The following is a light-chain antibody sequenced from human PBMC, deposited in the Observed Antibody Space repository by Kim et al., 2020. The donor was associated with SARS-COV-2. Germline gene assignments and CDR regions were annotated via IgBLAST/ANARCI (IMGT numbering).Light chain of an antibody. V-gene: IGKV3-15*01. Sequence: VVLTQSPAILSVSPGEGATLSCRASESVSNTLAWYQLKPGQAPRLLIYDASTRATGVPARFSGSGSGTEFSLTIDSLQSEDFAVYYCQEFNNSPPRYTFGQGTKLEI. CDR1: ESVSNT. CDR3: QEFNNSPPRYT. J-gene: IGKJ2*01. CDR2: DAS.